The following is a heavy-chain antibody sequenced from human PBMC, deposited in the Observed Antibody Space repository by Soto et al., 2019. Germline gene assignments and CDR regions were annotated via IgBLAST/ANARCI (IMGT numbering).Heavy chain of an antibody. CDR3: ARISRYCSGGDCHA. D-gene: IGHD2-15*01. V-gene: IGHV3-30*03. CDR1: GVSFNSYD. Sequence: QAHLVESGGGVVQPGTSLRLSCAASGVSFNSYDMHWVRQAPGKGPDWVAIISYDGSNTYYSDSVRGRFTISRDNSKDALYLLVHSLRSEDTAIYYCARISRYCSGGDCHAWGQGTQVTVSS. CDR2: ISYDGSNT. J-gene: IGHJ5*02.